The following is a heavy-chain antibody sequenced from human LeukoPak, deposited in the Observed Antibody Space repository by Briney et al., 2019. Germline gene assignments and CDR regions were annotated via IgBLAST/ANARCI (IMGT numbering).Heavy chain of an antibody. CDR1: GGSFSGYY. J-gene: IGHJ6*03. Sequence: SETLSLTCAVYGGSFSGYYWSWIRHPPGKALEWIGEINHSGSNNYNPSLKSRVTISVDTSKNQFSLKLSSVTAADTAVYYCARGYDSTGYVYYYYYMDVWGKGTTVTVSS. CDR3: ARGYDSTGYVYYYYYMDV. D-gene: IGHD3-22*01. V-gene: IGHV4-34*01. CDR2: INHSGSN.